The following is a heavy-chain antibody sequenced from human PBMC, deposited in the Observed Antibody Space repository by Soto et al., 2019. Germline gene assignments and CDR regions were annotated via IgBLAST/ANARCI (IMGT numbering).Heavy chain of an antibody. CDR2: TYNGGRT. D-gene: IGHD6-19*01. V-gene: IGHV4-59*01. CDR1: VGPMNIYY. CDR3: ARDRYTTGWYYFDP. Sequence: PSETLSLTCTVSVGPMNIYYWNWIRQSPGKGLEWIGYTYNGGRTHYNPSLKSRVTISLDTSKNQFSLKLVSVTAADTAVYYCARDRYTTGWYYFDPWGQGTLVTVSS. J-gene: IGHJ5*02.